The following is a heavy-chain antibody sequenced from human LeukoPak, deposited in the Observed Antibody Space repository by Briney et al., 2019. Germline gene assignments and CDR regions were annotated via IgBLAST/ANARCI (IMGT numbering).Heavy chain of an antibody. CDR3: ARGHCSSTSCLYAYYYYYYYMDV. CDR2: IWYDGSNK. CDR1: GFTFSSYG. J-gene: IGHJ6*03. D-gene: IGHD2-2*01. V-gene: IGHV3-33*01. Sequence: GGSLRLSCAASGFTFSSYGMHWVRQAPGKGLEWVAVIWYDGSNKYYADSVKGRFTISRDDSKNTLYLQMNSLRAEDTAVYYCARGHCSSTSCLYAYYYYYYYMDVWGKGTTVTVSS.